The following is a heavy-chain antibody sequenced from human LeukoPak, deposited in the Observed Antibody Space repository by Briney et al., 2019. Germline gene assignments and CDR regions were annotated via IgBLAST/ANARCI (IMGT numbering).Heavy chain of an antibody. D-gene: IGHD4-11*01. J-gene: IGHJ3*02. CDR2: IIPIFGTA. CDR3: ARDLSWGNYDAFDI. V-gene: IGHV1-69*13. Sequence: SVKVSCKASGYTFVSYGITWVRQAPGQGLEWMGWIIPIFGTANYAQKFQGRVTITADESTSTAYMELSSLRSEDTAVYYCARDLSWGNYDAFDIWGQGTMVTVSS. CDR1: GYTFVSYG.